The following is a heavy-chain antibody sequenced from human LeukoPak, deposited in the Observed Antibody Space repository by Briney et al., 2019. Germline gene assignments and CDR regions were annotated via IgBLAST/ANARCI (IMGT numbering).Heavy chain of an antibody. V-gene: IGHV1-46*01. CDR1: GYTFTNYY. D-gene: IGHD3-3*01. Sequence: ASVKVSCKASGYTFTNYYIHWVRRAPGQGLEWMGIINPSAGATNYAQKFQGRVTITADESTSTAYMELSSLRSEDTTVYYCARSQRKYNFWSGCDYWGQGTLVTVSS. CDR2: INPSAGAT. J-gene: IGHJ4*02. CDR3: ARSQRKYNFWSGCDY.